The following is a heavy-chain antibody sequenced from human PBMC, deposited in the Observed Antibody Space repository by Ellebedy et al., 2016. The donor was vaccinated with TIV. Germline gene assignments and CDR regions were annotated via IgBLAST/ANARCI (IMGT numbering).Heavy chain of an antibody. CDR1: GYTFTSYY. D-gene: IGHD3-10*01. V-gene: IGHV1-46*01. J-gene: IGHJ6*02. CDR3: ARERVRYGSGRNYYYYYGMDV. CDR2: INPSGGST. Sequence: AASVKVSCKASGYTFTSYYIHWVRQAPGQGLEWMGIINPSGGSTRYAQKFQGRVTMTRGTSTSTVYMELSSLRSEDTAVYYCARERVRYGSGRNYYYYYGMDVWGQGTTVTVSS.